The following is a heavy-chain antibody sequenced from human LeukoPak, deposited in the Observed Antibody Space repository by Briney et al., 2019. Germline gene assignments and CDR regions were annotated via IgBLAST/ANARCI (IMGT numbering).Heavy chain of an antibody. CDR1: GFSFSNYA. D-gene: IGHD6-13*01. Sequence: GGSLRLSCAASGFSFSNYAMSWVRQAPGKGLEWVSTISSSGGSTYYADSVKGRFTISRDNSKSTLYLQMNSLRAEDTAVYYCAKATFASSWNLYFDYWGQGTLVTVSS. CDR3: AKATFASSWNLYFDY. V-gene: IGHV3-23*01. CDR2: ISSSGGST. J-gene: IGHJ4*02.